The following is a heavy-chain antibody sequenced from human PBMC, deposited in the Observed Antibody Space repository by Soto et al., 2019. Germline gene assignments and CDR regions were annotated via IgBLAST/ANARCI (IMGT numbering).Heavy chain of an antibody. D-gene: IGHD2-21*02. CDR2: INSGGGNT. J-gene: IGHJ4*02. CDR1: GYTFTGYY. CDR3: AGGNCAGDCYFDY. Sequence: QVQLVQSGTEVKKPGASVKISCKASGYTFTGYYIYWVRQAPGQGLEFMGAINSGGGNTDYAQKFQGRVTVTRDTSTSTGYMELTSLRFYDTAVDYCAGGNCAGDCYFDYWGQGTLVTVSS. V-gene: IGHV1-46*01.